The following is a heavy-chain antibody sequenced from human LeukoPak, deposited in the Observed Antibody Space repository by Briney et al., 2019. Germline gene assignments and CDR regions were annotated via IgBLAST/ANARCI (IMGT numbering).Heavy chain of an antibody. V-gene: IGHV1-8*03. D-gene: IGHD2/OR15-2a*01. Sequence: ASVKVSCKASGYTFTSYDINWVRQASGQGLEWMGWMNPNSGNTGYAQKFQGRVTITRNTSISTAYMEMSSLRSEDTAVYYCARGARIFAGLVDYWGQGTLVTVSS. J-gene: IGHJ4*02. CDR3: ARGARIFAGLVDY. CDR2: MNPNSGNT. CDR1: GYTFTSYD.